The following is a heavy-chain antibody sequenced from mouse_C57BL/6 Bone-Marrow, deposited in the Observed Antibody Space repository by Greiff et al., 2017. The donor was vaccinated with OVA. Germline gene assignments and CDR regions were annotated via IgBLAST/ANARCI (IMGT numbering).Heavy chain of an antibody. D-gene: IGHD1-1*01. Sequence: QVQLQQSGAELVRPGTSVKVSCKASGYAFTNYLIEWVKQRPGQGLEWIGVINPGSGGTNYNEKFKGKATLTADKSSSTGYMQSSSLTSEDSAVYYCARVRGCYGSSVSYRYFDVWGTGTTVTVTS. CDR3: ARVRGCYGSSVSYRYFDV. J-gene: IGHJ1*03. V-gene: IGHV1-54*01. CDR1: GYAFTNYL. CDR2: INPGSGGT.